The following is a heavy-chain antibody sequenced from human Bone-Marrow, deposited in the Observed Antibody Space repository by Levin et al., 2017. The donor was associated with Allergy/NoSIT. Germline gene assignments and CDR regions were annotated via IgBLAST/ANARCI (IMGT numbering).Heavy chain of an antibody. D-gene: IGHD3-10*01. J-gene: IGHJ1*01. Sequence: GGSLRLSCAASGLTFNSFPLHWVRQAPGKGLQWVGVVSKDGNSKYYADSVKGRFTISRDKSKMTAFLQMNSLTVEDTATYYCANRAAANASGLSQWGEGTLVTVSS. CDR2: VSKDGNSK. V-gene: IGHV3-30-3*01. CDR1: GLTFNSFP. CDR3: ANRAAANASGLSQ.